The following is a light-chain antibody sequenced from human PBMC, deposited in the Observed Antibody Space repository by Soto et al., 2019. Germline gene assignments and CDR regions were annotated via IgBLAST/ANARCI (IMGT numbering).Light chain of an antibody. J-gene: IGLJ2*01. V-gene: IGLV1-40*01. CDR1: SSNIGAGYD. CDR2: GNS. Sequence: QSVLKQPPSVSGAPGQRVTISCTGSSSNIGAGYDVHWYQQLPGTAPKLLIYGNSNRPSGVPDRFSGSKSGTSASLAITGLQAEDEADYYCQSYDSSLSAPVFGGGTKLTVL. CDR3: QSYDSSLSAPV.